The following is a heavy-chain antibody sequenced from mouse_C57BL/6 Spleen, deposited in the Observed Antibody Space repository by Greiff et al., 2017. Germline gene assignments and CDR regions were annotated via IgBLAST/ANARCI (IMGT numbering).Heavy chain of an antibody. V-gene: IGHV1-72*01. CDR2: IGPNSGGT. J-gene: IGHJ2*01. D-gene: IGHD1-1*01. CDR1: GYTFTSYW. Sequence: QVQLKQPGAELVKPGASVKLSCKASGYTFTSYWMHWVKQRPGRGLEWIGRIGPNSGGTKYNEKFKSKATLTVDKPSSTAYVQLSSLTSEDSAVYYCAAYGSSSDYWGQGTTLTVSS. CDR3: AAYGSSSDY.